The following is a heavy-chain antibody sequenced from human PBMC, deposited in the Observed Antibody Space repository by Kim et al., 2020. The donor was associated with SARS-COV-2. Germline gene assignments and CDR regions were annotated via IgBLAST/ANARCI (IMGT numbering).Heavy chain of an antibody. CDR2: NAYT. J-gene: IGHJ4*02. Sequence: NAYTKVSQKFQSRVTITRDASADTAYMELGSLRSEDTAVYYCARNYGCDFWGQGTLVTVSS. D-gene: IGHD4-17*01. CDR3: ARNYGCDF. V-gene: IGHV1-3*01.